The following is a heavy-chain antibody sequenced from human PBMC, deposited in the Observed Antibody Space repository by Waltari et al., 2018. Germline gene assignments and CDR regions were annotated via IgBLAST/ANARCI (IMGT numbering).Heavy chain of an antibody. CDR2: VYGGGKT. Sequence: QLQLQESGPGLVKPSGTLSLTCGVSGDSMSSTYWWSWVRQPPGKGLVWIGKVYGGGKTNYNPSFASRVTVALDTYNKQFSLTVTSATAADTAVYYCARDRGRGLYLDSWGPGLLVTVS. CDR1: GDSMSSTYW. J-gene: IGHJ4*02. V-gene: IGHV4-4*02. CDR3: ARDRGRGLYLDS. D-gene: IGHD5-12*01.